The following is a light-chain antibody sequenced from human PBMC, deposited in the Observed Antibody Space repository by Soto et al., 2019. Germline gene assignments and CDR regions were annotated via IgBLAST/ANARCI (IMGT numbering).Light chain of an antibody. CDR3: QHET. CDR1: RSISRW. V-gene: IGKV1-5*01. Sequence: DIQMTQSPSTLSASVGDRVTITCRASRSISRWLAWYQQKPGKAPKLLIYDASTFASGVSSRFSGSGSGTEFTLTIASLQPDDFATYYGQHETFGPGTKVEIK. J-gene: IGKJ1*01. CDR2: DAS.